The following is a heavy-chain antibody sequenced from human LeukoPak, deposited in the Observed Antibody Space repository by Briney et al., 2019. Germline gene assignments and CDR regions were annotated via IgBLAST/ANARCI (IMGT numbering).Heavy chain of an antibody. V-gene: IGHV3-23*01. CDR2: ISGSGGST. CDR3: AKYSSSWYDYFQH. Sequence: GGSLRLSCAASGFAFSSYAMSWVRQAPGKGLEWVSAISGSGGSTYYADSVKGRFTISRDNSKNTLYLQMNSLRAEDTAIYYCAKYSSSWYDYFQHWGQGTLVTVSS. CDR1: GFAFSSYA. J-gene: IGHJ1*01. D-gene: IGHD6-13*01.